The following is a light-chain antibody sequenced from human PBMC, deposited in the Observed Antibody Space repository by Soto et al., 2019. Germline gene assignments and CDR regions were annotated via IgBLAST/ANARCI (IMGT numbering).Light chain of an antibody. CDR2: GAS. J-gene: IGKJ5*01. CDR1: QSVSSN. CDR3: QQYGSSIT. Sequence: EIVMTQSPASLSVSPGERATLSCRASQSVSSNLAWYQQKPGQSPRLLMYGASTRATGIPARFSGSGSGTEFTLTISSLQSEDFAVYYCQQYGSSITFGQGTRLEIK. V-gene: IGKV3-15*01.